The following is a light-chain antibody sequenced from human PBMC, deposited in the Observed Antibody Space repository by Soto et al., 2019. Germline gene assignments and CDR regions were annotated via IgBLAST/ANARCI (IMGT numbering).Light chain of an antibody. V-gene: IGKV2-30*01. Sequence: DVVMTQSPLSLPVTLGQPASISCRSSQSLVYRDGSTYLNWFQQRPGQSPRRLIYKVSNRDSGVPDRFSGSGSGTDFTLKISMVEAEDVGIYYCMQGTHWPVTFGQGTRLEI. CDR1: QSLVYRDGSTY. CDR2: KVS. J-gene: IGKJ5*01. CDR3: MQGTHWPVT.